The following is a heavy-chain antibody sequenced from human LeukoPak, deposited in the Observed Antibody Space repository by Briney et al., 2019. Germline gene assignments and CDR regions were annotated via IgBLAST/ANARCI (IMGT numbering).Heavy chain of an antibody. V-gene: IGHV4-4*07. CDR1: GGSINNYY. Sequence: SETLSLTCTVSGGSINNYYWSWIRQPAGKGVEWIGRIYTRGSTNYNPSLKSRVTMSVDTSKNQFSLKLSSVTAADTAVYYCARGRYCSADICSGGDAFDIWGQGTMVSVSS. D-gene: IGHD2-15*01. CDR2: IYTRGST. J-gene: IGHJ3*02. CDR3: ARGRYCSADICSGGDAFDI.